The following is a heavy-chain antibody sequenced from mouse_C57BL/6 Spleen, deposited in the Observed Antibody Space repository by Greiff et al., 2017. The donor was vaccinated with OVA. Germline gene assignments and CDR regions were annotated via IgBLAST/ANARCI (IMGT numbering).Heavy chain of an antibody. D-gene: IGHD2-5*01. J-gene: IGHJ4*01. V-gene: IGHV3-6*01. CDR1: GYSITSGYY. CDR2: ISYDGSN. CDR3: ARDSNYGYYYAMDY. Sequence: EVQLQQSGPGLVKPSQSLSLTCSVTGYSITSGYYWNWIRQFPGNKLEWMGYISYDGSNNYNPSLKNRISITRDTSKNQFFLKLNSVTTEDTATYYCARDSNYGYYYAMDYWGQGTSVTVSS.